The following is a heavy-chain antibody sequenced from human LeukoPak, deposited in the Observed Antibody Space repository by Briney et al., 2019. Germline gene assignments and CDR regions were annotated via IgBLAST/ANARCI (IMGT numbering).Heavy chain of an antibody. CDR2: IDPSDSST. CDR3: AQTIPAAMNYNWFDP. CDR1: GYNLNNYW. D-gene: IGHD2-2*01. V-gene: IGHV5-10-1*01. J-gene: IGHJ5*02. Sequence: GESPRISRNGSGYNLNNYWINRVRQMSGKGPELMGRIDPSDSSTNYSPSFQGHVTISADKSISTAYLQWSSLKASDTAMYYCAQTIPAAMNYNWFDPWGQGTLVTVSS.